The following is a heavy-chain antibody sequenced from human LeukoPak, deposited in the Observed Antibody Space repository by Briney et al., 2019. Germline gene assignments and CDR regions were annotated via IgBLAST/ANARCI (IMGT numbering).Heavy chain of an antibody. CDR2: ISSSSSFI. Sequence: PGGSLRLSCAASGFTFSSYNMNWVRQAPGKGLEWVSSISSSSSFIYYADSVKGRFTISRDNAKNSLYLQMNGLRAEDTAVYYCARGAASTGYDPYFDYWGQGALVTVSS. D-gene: IGHD5-12*01. J-gene: IGHJ4*02. V-gene: IGHV3-21*01. CDR3: ARGAASTGYDPYFDY. CDR1: GFTFSSYN.